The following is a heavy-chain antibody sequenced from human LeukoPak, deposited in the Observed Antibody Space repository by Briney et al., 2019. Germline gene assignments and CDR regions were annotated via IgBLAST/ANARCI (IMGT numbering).Heavy chain of an antibody. CDR3: ARIQSPSGSYYYFDY. V-gene: IGHV2-70*01. CDR2: IDWDDDK. J-gene: IGHJ4*02. Sequence: SGPTLVNSTQTLTLTCTFSGFSLSTSGMCVSWIRQPPGKALEWLALIDWDDDKYYSTSLKTRLTISKDTSKNQVVLTMTNMDPVDTATYYCARIQSPSGSYYYFDYWVQGTLVTVSS. D-gene: IGHD1-26*01. CDR1: GFSLSTSGMC.